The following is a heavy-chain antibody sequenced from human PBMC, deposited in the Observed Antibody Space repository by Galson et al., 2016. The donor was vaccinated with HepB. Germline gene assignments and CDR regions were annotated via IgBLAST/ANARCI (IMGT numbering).Heavy chain of an antibody. Sequence: ETLSLTCTVSGGSISDYYCSWIRQSPGKGLEWIGHIYNSGNNKYNPSLQSRVTISVDTSKNQFFLDVNSVTAADTAIYYCSATTTGWHAWWGQGNLVTVSS. CDR3: SATTTGWHAW. J-gene: IGHJ4*02. CDR1: GGSISDYY. D-gene: IGHD6-19*01. V-gene: IGHV4-59*01. CDR2: IYNSGNN.